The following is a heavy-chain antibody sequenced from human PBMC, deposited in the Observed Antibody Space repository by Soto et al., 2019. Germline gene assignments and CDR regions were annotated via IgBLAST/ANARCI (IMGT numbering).Heavy chain of an antibody. CDR1: GGSLNDHR. CDR3: AAGGGLPRYY. V-gene: IGHV4-30-2*01. J-gene: IGHJ4*02. CDR2: IYHSGST. Sequence: SETLSLTCNVSGGSLNDHRWAWIRQPPGKGLEWIGYIYHSGSTYYNPSLKSRVTISVDRSKNQFSLKLSSVTAADTAVYYCAAGGGLPRYYWGQGTLVTVSS. D-gene: IGHD5-12*01.